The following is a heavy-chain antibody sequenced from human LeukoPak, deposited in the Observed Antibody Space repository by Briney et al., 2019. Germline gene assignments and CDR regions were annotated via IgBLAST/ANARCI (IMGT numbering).Heavy chain of an antibody. J-gene: IGHJ3*02. V-gene: IGHV3-7*01. CDR1: GFTFSPYW. D-gene: IGHD3-10*01. CDR3: ARLASYYGPGII. Sequence: PGGSLRLSCAASGFTFSPYWMSWVRQAPGKGLEWVATIKEDGSEEYYVDSAKGRFTISRDNAKNSLYLQMSSLRAEDTAVYYCARLASYYGPGIIWGQGTVVTVSS. CDR2: IKEDGSEE.